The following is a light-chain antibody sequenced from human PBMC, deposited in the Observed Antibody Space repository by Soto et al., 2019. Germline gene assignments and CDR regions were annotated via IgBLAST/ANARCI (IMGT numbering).Light chain of an antibody. CDR1: QSIGST. V-gene: IGKV3-15*01. Sequence: IVLTQSPGTLSVSLGDRVTLSCRASQSIGSTLAWYQQKPGQAPRLLISGASTRATGVPARFSGSGSGTEFTPTINSLQSEDFAVYYCQQYNSWPTFGQGTKLEIK. J-gene: IGKJ2*01. CDR2: GAS. CDR3: QQYNSWPT.